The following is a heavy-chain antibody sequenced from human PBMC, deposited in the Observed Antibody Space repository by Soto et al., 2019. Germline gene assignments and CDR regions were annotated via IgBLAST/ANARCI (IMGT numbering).Heavy chain of an antibody. D-gene: IGHD5-18*01. J-gene: IGHJ5*02. CDR3: SRDLGSKWLQGWFDP. CDR1: RFSFRTYA. V-gene: IGHV3-30-3*01. CDR2: ISYGGDNK. Sequence: PGGSLRLSCEASRFSFRTYAMHWVRQAPGKGLEWVAGISYGGDNKYYADSVKGRFTVSRDNSKNTLYLQMESLRTADTAVYYCSRDLGSKWLQGWFDPWGHGTLVTVSS.